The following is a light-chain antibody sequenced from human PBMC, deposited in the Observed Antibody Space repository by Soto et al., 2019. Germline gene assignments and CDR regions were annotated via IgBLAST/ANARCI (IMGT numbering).Light chain of an antibody. CDR1: QSVSSSY. Sequence: EIVLTQSPGTLSLSPGERATLSCRASQSVSSSYLAWYQQKPGQAPRLLIYGASSRATGIPDRFSGSGSGTDFTLPISRLEPEDFAVYYCQQYGSSLRTFGQRTKVEIK. CDR2: GAS. V-gene: IGKV3-20*01. J-gene: IGKJ1*01. CDR3: QQYGSSLRT.